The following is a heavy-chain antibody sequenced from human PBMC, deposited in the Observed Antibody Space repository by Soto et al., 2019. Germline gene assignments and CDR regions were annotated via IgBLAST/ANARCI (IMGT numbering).Heavy chain of an antibody. D-gene: IGHD2-15*01. J-gene: IGHJ3*02. V-gene: IGHV3-23*01. Sequence: GESLKISCAASGFTFSSYAMSWVRQAPGKGLEWVSAISGSGGSTYYADSVKGRFTISRDNSKNTLYLQMNSLRAEDTAVYYCAKAKGITDCSGGSCYSQFAFDIWGQGTMVTVSS. CDR1: GFTFSSYA. CDR2: ISGSGGST. CDR3: AKAKGITDCSGGSCYSQFAFDI.